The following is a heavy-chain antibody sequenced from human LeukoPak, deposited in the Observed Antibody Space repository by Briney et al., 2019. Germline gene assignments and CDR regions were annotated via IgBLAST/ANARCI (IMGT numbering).Heavy chain of an antibody. J-gene: IGHJ1*01. V-gene: IGHV3-33*01. CDR1: GFTFSSYG. CDR3: ARDDDTTGHYSYFQL. CDR2: IWSDGYNK. Sequence: GGSLRLSCAASGFTFSSYGMHWIRQAPGKGLGWVAVIWSDGYNKYYAESVKGRFTVSRDTSKNTLYLQMNSLRAEDTAVYYCARDDDTTGHYSYFQLCGQGTLVTVSS. D-gene: IGHD3-22*01.